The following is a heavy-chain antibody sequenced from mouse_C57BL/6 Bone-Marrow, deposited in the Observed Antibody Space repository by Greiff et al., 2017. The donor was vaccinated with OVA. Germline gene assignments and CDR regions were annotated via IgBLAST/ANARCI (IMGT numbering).Heavy chain of an antibody. CDR1: GYTFTSYG. V-gene: IGHV1-81*01. CDR3: ARLGRDV. CDR2: IYPRSGNT. J-gene: IGHJ1*03. Sequence: VKLQESGAELARPGASVKLSCKASGYTFTSYGISWVKQRTGQGLEWIGEIYPRSGNTYYNEKFKGKATLTADKSSSTAYMELRSLTSEDSAVYFCARLGRDVWGTGTTVTVSS.